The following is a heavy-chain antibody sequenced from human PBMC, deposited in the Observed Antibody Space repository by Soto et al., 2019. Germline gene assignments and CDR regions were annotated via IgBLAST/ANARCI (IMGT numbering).Heavy chain of an antibody. Sequence: ASVKVSCKASGYTFTSYGISWVRQAPGQGLEWMGWISAYNGNTNYAQKLQGRVTITTDTSTSTAYMELSSLRSEDTAVYYCARDGSYCGGDCYSLDNWFDPWGQGTLVTVSS. V-gene: IGHV1-18*01. D-gene: IGHD2-21*02. CDR1: GYTFTSYG. CDR3: ARDGSYCGGDCYSLDNWFDP. CDR2: ISAYNGNT. J-gene: IGHJ5*02.